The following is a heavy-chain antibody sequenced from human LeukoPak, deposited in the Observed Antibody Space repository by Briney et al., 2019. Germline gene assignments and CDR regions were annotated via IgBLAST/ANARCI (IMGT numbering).Heavy chain of an antibody. CDR3: ARHGFSSTWFLFDY. Sequence: KPSETLSLTCTVSGGSISSYYWSWIRQPPGKGLEWTGSVYYSGSTNYNPSLKSRVTISVDTSKTQFSLNLISVTAADTATYYCARHGFSSTWFLFDYWGQGTLVTVSP. CDR1: GGSISSYY. J-gene: IGHJ4*02. CDR2: VYYSGST. V-gene: IGHV4-59*08. D-gene: IGHD6-13*01.